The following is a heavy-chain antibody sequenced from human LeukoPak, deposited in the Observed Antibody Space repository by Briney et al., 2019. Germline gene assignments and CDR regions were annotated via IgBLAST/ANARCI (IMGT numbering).Heavy chain of an antibody. Sequence: SETLSLTCTVSGGSISSYYWSWIRQPPGKGLEWIGYIYYSGSTNYNASLKSRVTISVDTSKNQFSLKLSSVTAADTAVYYCARGNLRGYSGYDPLVDYWGQGTLVTVSS. V-gene: IGHV4-59*01. CDR2: IYYSGST. J-gene: IGHJ4*02. CDR1: GGSISSYY. D-gene: IGHD5-12*01. CDR3: ARGNLRGYSGYDPLVDY.